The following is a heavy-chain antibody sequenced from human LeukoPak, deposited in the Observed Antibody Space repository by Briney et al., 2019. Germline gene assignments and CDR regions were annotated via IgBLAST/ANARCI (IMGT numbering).Heavy chain of an antibody. CDR1: GYTLTNYD. CDR3: AKGLRADF. CDR2: MNPRSGSK. V-gene: IGHV1-8*01. Sequence: GASVKVSCTTSGYTLTNYDVNWVRQATGQGLEWMGWMNPRSGSKVYAQKFQGRVIITSDNSINTAYMELTSLTSDDTAVYYCAKGLRADFWGQGPQVTVSS. J-gene: IGHJ4*02.